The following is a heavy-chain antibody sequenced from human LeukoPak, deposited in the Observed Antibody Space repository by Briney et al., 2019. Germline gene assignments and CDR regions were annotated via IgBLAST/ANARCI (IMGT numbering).Heavy chain of an antibody. CDR3: ARAIQDDLWRGYHFDY. CDR1: GGSISSYY. V-gene: IGHV4-59*01. D-gene: IGHD3-3*01. CDR2: IYYSGST. J-gene: IGHJ4*02. Sequence: SETLSLTCTVSGGSISSYYWSWIRQPPGKGREWIVYIYYSGSTNYNPSLKSRVTISVDTSKNQFSLKLTSVTVADTAVYYCARAIQDDLWRGYHFDYWGQGTLVTVSS.